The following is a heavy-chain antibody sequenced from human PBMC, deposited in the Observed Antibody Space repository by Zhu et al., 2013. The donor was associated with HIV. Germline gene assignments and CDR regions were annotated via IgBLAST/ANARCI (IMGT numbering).Heavy chain of an antibody. D-gene: IGHD1-26*01. CDR1: GYTFTSYD. Sequence: QVQLVQSGAEVKKPGASVKVSCKASGYTFTSYDINWVRQATGQGLEWMGWMNPNSGNTGYAQKFQGRVTMTRNTSISTAYMELSSLRSEDTAIFYCATVPSSGATYTLDIWGQGTMVTSLQ. CDR3: ATVPSSGATYTLDI. CDR2: MNPNSGNT. J-gene: IGHJ3*02. V-gene: IGHV1-8*01.